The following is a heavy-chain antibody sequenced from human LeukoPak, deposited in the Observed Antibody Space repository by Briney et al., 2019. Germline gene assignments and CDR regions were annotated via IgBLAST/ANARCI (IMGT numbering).Heavy chain of an antibody. CDR2: VTHSGYT. CDR3: ARARGDYYDYNYYYAMDV. Sequence: PSETLSLTCAVYGGPLNDYKWSWIRQSPGKGLEWIGEVTHSGYTKYNPSLRSRVSISLDTSRYHLSLELTSVTAADTAVYYCARARGDYYDYNYYYAMDVWGQGTTVTVSS. CDR1: GGPLNDYK. D-gene: IGHD3-3*01. V-gene: IGHV4-34*01. J-gene: IGHJ6*02.